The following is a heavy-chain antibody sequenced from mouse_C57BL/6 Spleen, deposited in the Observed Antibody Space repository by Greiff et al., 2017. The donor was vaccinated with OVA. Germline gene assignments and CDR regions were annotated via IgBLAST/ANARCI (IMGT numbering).Heavy chain of an antibody. D-gene: IGHD1-1*01. Sequence: VQLQQSGPELVKPGASVKISCKASGYTFTDYYMNWVKQSHGKSLEWIGDINPNNGGTSYNQKFKGKATLTVDKSSSTAYMELRSLTSEDSAVYYCARGITTVVHYAMDYWGQGTSVTVSS. V-gene: IGHV1-26*01. CDR1: GYTFTDYY. J-gene: IGHJ4*01. CDR2: INPNNGGT. CDR3: ARGITTVVHYAMDY.